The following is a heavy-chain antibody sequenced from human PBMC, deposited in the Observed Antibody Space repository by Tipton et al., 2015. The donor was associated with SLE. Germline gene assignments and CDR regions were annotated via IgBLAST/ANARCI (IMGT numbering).Heavy chain of an antibody. V-gene: IGHV4-59*12. D-gene: IGHD3-22*01. CDR3: ARDEYRYDATGYHLLGHFDF. Sequence: TLSLTCTVSGGSLSTYYWTWIRQPPGKGLEWVGTVYYTGNTFYNPSLKSRVTISVDTSKNQFSLNLSSVTAADTAVYYCARDEYRYDATGYHLLGHFDFWGQGTLVTVSS. CDR1: GGSLSTYY. CDR2: VYYTGNT. J-gene: IGHJ4*02.